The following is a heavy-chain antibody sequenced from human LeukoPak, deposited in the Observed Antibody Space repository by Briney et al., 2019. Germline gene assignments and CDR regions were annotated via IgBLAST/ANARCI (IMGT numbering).Heavy chain of an antibody. J-gene: IGHJ4*02. Sequence: SETLSLTCTVSGGSISSGSYYWSWIRQPAGKGLEWIGRIYTSGSTNYNPSLKSRVTISVDTSKNQFSLKLSSVTAADTAVYYCRSVGDGPQGYYFDYWGQGTLVTVSS. CDR2: IYTSGST. D-gene: IGHD5-24*01. V-gene: IGHV4-61*02. CDR3: RSVGDGPQGYYFDY. CDR1: GGSISSGSYY.